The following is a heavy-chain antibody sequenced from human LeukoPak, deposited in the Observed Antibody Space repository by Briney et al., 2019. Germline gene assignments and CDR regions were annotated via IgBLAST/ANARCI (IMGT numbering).Heavy chain of an antibody. D-gene: IGHD2-2*02. CDR1: GGTFSSYA. V-gene: IGHV1-69*05. CDR2: IIPIFGTA. Sequence: SVKVSCKAFGGTFSSYAISWVRQAPGQGLEWVGGIIPIFGTANYAQKFQGRVTITTDESTSTAYMELSSLRSEDTAVYYCAKADLGYCSSTSCYTGAYYFDYWGQGTLVTVSS. CDR3: AKADLGYCSSTSCYTGAYYFDY. J-gene: IGHJ4*02.